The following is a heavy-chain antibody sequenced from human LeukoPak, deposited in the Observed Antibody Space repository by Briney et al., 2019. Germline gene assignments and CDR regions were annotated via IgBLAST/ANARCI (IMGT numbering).Heavy chain of an antibody. CDR2: INSGGNT. Sequence: GGSLRLSCAASGFTVSSSYMNWVRQAPGKGLEWVSIINSGGNTYYADSVKGRFTISRDNSKNTLYLQMNNLRAEDTAIYYCARHNWGEYDFFDFWGQGTLVTVSS. CDR3: ARHNWGEYDFFDF. CDR1: GFTVSSSY. J-gene: IGHJ4*02. V-gene: IGHV3-53*01. D-gene: IGHD3-3*01.